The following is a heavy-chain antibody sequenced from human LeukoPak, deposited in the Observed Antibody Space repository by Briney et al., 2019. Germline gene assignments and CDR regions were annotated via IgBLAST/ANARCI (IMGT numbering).Heavy chain of an antibody. V-gene: IGHV3-7*01. J-gene: IGHJ3*01. D-gene: IGHD2-15*01. CDR3: ARDRGGAESHGFDAFDL. CDR2: IKQDGSEK. Sequence: GGSLRLLCAPSGFTFRNYWMNWVRQAPGEGLEWVANIKQDGSEKHYVDSVKGRFTISRDNAKNSLYLQTNSLRVDDTAVYYCARDRGGAESHGFDAFDLWGQGTIVTVSS. CDR1: GFTFRNYW.